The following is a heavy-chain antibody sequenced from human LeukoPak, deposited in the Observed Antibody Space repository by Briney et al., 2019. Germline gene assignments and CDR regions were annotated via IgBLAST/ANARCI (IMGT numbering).Heavy chain of an antibody. V-gene: IGHV3-7*01. J-gene: IGHJ6*03. D-gene: IGHD3-9*01. CDR3: ARVACYDILTGYYCIENYYYMDV. CDR2: IKQDGSEK. CDR1: GFTFSSYW. Sequence: GGSLRLSCAASGFTFSSYWMSWVRQAPGKGLEWVANIKQDGSEKYYVDSVKGRFTISRDNAKNSLYLQMNSLRAEDTAVYYCARVACYDILTGYYCIENYYYMDVWGKGTTVTVSS.